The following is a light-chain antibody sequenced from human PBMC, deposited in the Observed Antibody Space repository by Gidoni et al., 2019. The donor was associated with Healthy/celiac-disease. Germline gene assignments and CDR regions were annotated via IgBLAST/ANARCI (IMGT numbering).Light chain of an antibody. J-gene: IGLJ2*01. V-gene: IGLV3-19*01. CDR2: GKN. CDR3: NSRDSSGNVV. CDR1: SLRSYY. Sequence: SSELTQDPAVSVALGQTVRITFPGDSLRSYYASWYQQKPGQAPVLVIYGKNNRPSGIPDRFSGSSSGNTASLTITGAQAEDEADYYCNSRDSSGNVVFGGGTKLTVL.